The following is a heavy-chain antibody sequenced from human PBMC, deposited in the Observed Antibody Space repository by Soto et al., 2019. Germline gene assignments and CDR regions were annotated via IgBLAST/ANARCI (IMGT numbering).Heavy chain of an antibody. CDR1: GGSINSGGYY. V-gene: IGHV4-31*03. Sequence: SETLSLTCSVSGGSINSGGYYWTWVRQHPGKGLEWIGYVFFSGSTYYNPSLKSRVTISVDMPKNQFFLNLRSVTVADTAVYFCGITFVPYGMDVWGQGTTVTVSS. J-gene: IGHJ6*02. CDR2: VFFSGST. CDR3: GITFVPYGMDV. D-gene: IGHD3-16*01.